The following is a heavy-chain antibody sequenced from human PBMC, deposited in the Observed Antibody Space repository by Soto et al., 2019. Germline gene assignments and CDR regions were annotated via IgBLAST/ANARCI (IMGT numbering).Heavy chain of an antibody. CDR1: GYTFTGYY. V-gene: IGHV1-2*02. CDR2: INPNSGGT. D-gene: IGHD2-2*01. J-gene: IGHJ6*02. Sequence: ASVKVSCKASGYTFTGYYMHWVRQAPGQGLEWTGWINPNSGGTNYAQKCQGRVTMTRDTSISTAYMELSRLRSDDTAVCYCARDLEYCSSTSCYPYYYYGMDVWGQGTTVTVSS. CDR3: ARDLEYCSSTSCYPYYYYGMDV.